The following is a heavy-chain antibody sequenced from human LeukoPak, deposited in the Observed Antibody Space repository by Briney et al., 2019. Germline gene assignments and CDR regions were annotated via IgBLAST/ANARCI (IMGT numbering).Heavy chain of an antibody. CDR1: GFTFNNYD. V-gene: IGHV3-48*03. Sequence: QPGGSLRLSCAASGFTFNNYDMNWVRQAPGKGLEWVSYISSSGRTIYYADSVKGRFTISRDNAKNSLYLQMNSLRADDTAVYYCAREDASSSDYWGQGTLVTVSS. D-gene: IGHD6-13*01. J-gene: IGHJ4*02. CDR2: ISSSGRTI. CDR3: AREDASSSDY.